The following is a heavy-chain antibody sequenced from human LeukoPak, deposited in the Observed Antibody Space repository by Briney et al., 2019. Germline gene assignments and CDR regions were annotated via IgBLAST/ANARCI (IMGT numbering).Heavy chain of an antibody. CDR1: GGSISSGDYS. J-gene: IGHJ4*02. CDR3: ARVRWELLERYYFDY. Sequence: SETLSLTCTVSGGSISSGDYSWSWIRQPPGKGLEWIGYIYYSGSTYYNPSLKSRVTISVDTSKNQFSLKLSSVTAADTAVYYCARVRWELLERYYFDYWGQGTLVTVSS. CDR2: IYYSGST. D-gene: IGHD1-26*01. V-gene: IGHV4-30-4*01.